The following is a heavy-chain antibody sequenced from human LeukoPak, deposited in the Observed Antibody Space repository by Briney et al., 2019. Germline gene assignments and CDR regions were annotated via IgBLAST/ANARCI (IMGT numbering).Heavy chain of an antibody. Sequence: PGGSLRLSCAGSGFPLSTYSMKWVRQAPGKGVEWVSSISSSSGFIYYADSVKGRFTISRDNAKNSLYLQMNSLRAEDTAVYYCAKRGYSGSDAFDMWGQGTMVTVSS. V-gene: IGHV3-21*01. CDR1: GFPLSTYS. CDR3: AKRGYSGSDAFDM. D-gene: IGHD5-12*01. CDR2: ISSSSGFI. J-gene: IGHJ3*02.